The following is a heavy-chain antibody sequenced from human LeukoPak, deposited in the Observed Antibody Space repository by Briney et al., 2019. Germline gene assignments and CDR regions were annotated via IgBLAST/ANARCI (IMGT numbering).Heavy chain of an antibody. D-gene: IGHD3-3*01. Sequence: ASVKVSCKASGYTFTSYDINWVRQAPGQGLEWMGWMNPNSGNTNYAQKLQGRVTMTTDTSTSTAYMELRSLRSDDTAVYYCARAITIFGVVTPDVWGQGTTVTVSS. J-gene: IGHJ6*02. V-gene: IGHV1-18*01. CDR2: MNPNSGNT. CDR3: ARAITIFGVVTPDV. CDR1: GYTFTSYD.